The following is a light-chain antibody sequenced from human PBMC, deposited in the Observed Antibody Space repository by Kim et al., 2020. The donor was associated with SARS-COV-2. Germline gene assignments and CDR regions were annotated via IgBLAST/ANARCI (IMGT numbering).Light chain of an antibody. CDR2: AAS. CDR3: QQSYSTPPLT. Sequence: DIQMTQSPSSLSASVGDRVTITCRASQSISSYLNWYQQKPGKAPKLLIYAASSLQSGVPSRFRGSGSGTDFTLTISSLQPEDFATYYCQQSYSTPPLTFGGGTKVDIK. V-gene: IGKV1-39*01. J-gene: IGKJ4*01. CDR1: QSISSY.